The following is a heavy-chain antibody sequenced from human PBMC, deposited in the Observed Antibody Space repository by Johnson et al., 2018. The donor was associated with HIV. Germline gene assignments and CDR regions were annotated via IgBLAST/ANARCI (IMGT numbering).Heavy chain of an antibody. V-gene: IGHV3-30-3*01. CDR3: ARPHYYDSSGQGGGLDI. J-gene: IGHJ3*02. CDR2: ISYDGSNK. D-gene: IGHD3-22*01. CDR1: GFSFSSYA. Sequence: QVQLVESGGGVVQPGRSLRLSCAASGFSFSSYAMHWVRQAPGKGLEWVAVISYDGSNKYYADSVKGPFTISSDNSKNTLNLQMNRLGAQDTAVYYGARPHYYDSSGQGGGLDIWGQGTMVTVSS.